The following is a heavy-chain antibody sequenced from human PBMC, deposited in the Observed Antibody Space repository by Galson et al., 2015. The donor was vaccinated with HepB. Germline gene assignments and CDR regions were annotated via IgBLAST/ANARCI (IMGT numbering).Heavy chain of an antibody. CDR1: GGTFSSYA. CDR2: IIPILGIA. D-gene: IGHD3-16*01. J-gene: IGHJ4*02. Sequence: SVTVSCKASGGTFSSYAISWVRQAPGQGLEWMGRIIPILGIANYAQKFQGRVTITADKSTSTAYMELSSLRSEDTAVYYCAPGHAYDYVWGSSPQGQWGQGTLVTVSS. CDR3: APGHAYDYVWGSSPQGQ. V-gene: IGHV1-69*04.